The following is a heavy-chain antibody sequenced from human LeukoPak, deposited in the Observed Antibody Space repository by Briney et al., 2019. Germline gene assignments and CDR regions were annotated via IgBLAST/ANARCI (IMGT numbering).Heavy chain of an antibody. J-gene: IGHJ6*02. CDR3: ARSCGGGNCNYLYHGMDV. V-gene: IGHV4-59*08. Sequence: TSETLSLTCTVSNGSISSYYWSWIRQPPGKGLEWIGYVYSSGSTNYNPSLKSRVTISVDTSKNQFSLKLTSVTAADTAMYYCARSCGGGNCNYLYHGMDVWGQGTTVTVSS. CDR2: VYSSGST. CDR1: NGSISSYY. D-gene: IGHD2-15*01.